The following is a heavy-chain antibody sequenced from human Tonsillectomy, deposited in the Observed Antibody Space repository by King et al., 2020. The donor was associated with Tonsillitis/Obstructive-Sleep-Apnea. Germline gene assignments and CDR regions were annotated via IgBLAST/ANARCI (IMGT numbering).Heavy chain of an antibody. CDR2: IYYSGST. CDR3: ARVLEGVYYYYMDV. J-gene: IGHJ6*03. V-gene: IGHV4-59*01. D-gene: IGHD3-3*01. Sequence: PLQESGPGLVKPSETLSLTCTVSGGSISSYYWSWLRQPPGKGLEWIGYIYYSGSTNYNPSLKSRVTISVDTSKNQFSLKLSSVTAADTAVYYCARVLEGVYYYYMDVWGKGTTVTVSS. CDR1: GGSISSYY.